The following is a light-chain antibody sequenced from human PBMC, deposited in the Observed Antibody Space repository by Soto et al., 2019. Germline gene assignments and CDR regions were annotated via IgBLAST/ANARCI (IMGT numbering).Light chain of an antibody. Sequence: DIQMTQSPSSLSASVGDRVTITCRASQSISSYLSWYQQKPGRAPKRLIYTASSLQSGVPSRFTGSGAGTDFTLTISSLQPEDFATYYCQQRHSAPLITFGQGTRLEIK. CDR1: QSISSY. J-gene: IGKJ5*01. V-gene: IGKV1-39*01. CDR3: QQRHSAPLIT. CDR2: TAS.